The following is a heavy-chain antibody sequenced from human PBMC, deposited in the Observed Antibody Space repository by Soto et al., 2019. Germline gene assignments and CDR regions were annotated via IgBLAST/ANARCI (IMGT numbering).Heavy chain of an antibody. Sequence: SETLSLTCAVYGGSFSGYYWSWIRQPPGKGLEWIGEINHSGSTNYNPSLKSRVTISVDTSKNQFSLKLSSVTAADTAVYYCARVPTTVTTNAIDYWGQGTLVTVSS. J-gene: IGHJ4*02. CDR2: INHSGST. CDR3: ARVPTTVTTNAIDY. V-gene: IGHV4-34*01. CDR1: GGSFSGYY. D-gene: IGHD4-17*01.